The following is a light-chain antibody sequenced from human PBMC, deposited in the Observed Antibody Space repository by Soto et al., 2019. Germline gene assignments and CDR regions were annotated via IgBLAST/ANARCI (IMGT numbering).Light chain of an antibody. CDR2: DAS. J-gene: IGKJ5*01. CDR1: QSVSSSY. CDR3: QQYGSLLIT. Sequence: EIVLTQAPCTLSLSPVERATLSCRASQSVSSSYLAWYQQKPGQAPRLLIYDASSRATGIPDRFSGSGSGTDFTLTISRLEPEDFAVYYCQQYGSLLITFGQGTRVEIK. V-gene: IGKV3-20*01.